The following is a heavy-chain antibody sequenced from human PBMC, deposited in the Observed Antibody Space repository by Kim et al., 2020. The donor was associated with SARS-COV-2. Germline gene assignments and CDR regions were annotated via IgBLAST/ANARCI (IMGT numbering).Heavy chain of an antibody. J-gene: IGHJ5*02. CDR3: ARVQGYDMLTGYYKWFDP. D-gene: IGHD3-9*01. Sequence: KSRVTISVDTSKNQFSLKLSSVTAADTAVYYCARVQGYDMLTGYYKWFDPWGQGTLVTVSS. V-gene: IGHV4-59*01.